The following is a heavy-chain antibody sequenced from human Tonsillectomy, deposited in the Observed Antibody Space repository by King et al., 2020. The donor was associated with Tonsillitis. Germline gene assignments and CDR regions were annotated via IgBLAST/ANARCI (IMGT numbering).Heavy chain of an antibody. CDR2: ISSNGGST. J-gene: IGHJ5*02. Sequence: VQLVESGGGLVQPGGSLRLSCSASGFTFSSYAMHWVRQAPGKGLEYVSAISSNGGSTYYADSVKGRFTISRDNSKNTLYLQMSSLRAEDTAVYYCVKDGYCSSTSCPLNWFDPWGEGTLVTVSS. CDR3: VKDGYCSSTSCPLNWFDP. CDR1: GFTFSSYA. V-gene: IGHV3-64D*06. D-gene: IGHD2-2*01.